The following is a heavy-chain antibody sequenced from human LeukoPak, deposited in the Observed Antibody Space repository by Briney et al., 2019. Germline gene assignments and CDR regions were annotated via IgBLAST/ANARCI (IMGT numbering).Heavy chain of an antibody. V-gene: IGHV1-8*01. Sequence: GASVKVSCKASGYTFTSYDINWMRQATGQGLEWMGWMNPNSGNTGYAQKLQGRVTMTTDASTSTAYMELRSLRSDDTAVYYCARDRLIGPYQLGIYYYYMDVWGKGTTVTISS. CDR2: MNPNSGNT. D-gene: IGHD2-2*01. CDR1: GYTFTSYD. CDR3: ARDRLIGPYQLGIYYYYMDV. J-gene: IGHJ6*03.